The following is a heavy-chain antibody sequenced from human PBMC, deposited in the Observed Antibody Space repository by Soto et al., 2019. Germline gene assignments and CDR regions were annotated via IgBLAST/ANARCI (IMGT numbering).Heavy chain of an antibody. CDR3: ARDVALWFGELLENYFDY. CDR1: GFTFSSYG. Sequence: GGSLRLSCAASGFTFSSYGMHWVRQAPGKGLEWVAVIWCDGSNKYYADSVKGRFTISRDNSKNTLYLQMNSLRAEDTAVYYCARDVALWFGELLENYFDYWGQGTLVTVPQ. J-gene: IGHJ4*02. D-gene: IGHD3-10*01. V-gene: IGHV3-33*01. CDR2: IWCDGSNK.